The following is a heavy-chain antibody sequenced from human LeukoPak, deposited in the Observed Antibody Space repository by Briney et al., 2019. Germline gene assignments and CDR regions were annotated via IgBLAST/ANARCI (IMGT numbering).Heavy chain of an antibody. J-gene: IGHJ3*01. CDR3: ARSQSSVFDV. CDR1: GFMFSNYW. Sequence: GGSLRLSCVGSGFMFSNYWMSWVRQAPGKGLVWVARMNSDGTSIIHADSVKGRFTISRDNAENTLYLQTNSLRPEDTALYYCARSQSSVFDVWGQGTMVIVSS. V-gene: IGHV3-74*01. D-gene: IGHD3-22*01. CDR2: MNSDGTSI.